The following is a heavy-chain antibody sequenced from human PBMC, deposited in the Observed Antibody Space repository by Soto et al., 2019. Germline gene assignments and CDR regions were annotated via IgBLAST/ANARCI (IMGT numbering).Heavy chain of an antibody. Sequence: ASGPTLVNPTQTLTLTCTFSGFSLSTSGVGVGWIRQPPGKALEWLALIYWNDDKRYSPSLKSRLTLTKDTSKNLVVLTMTNMDPVDTATYYCAHRSKYDSSGPESQIFRDWGQGILVTVSS. D-gene: IGHD3-22*01. CDR2: IYWNDDK. J-gene: IGHJ4*02. CDR3: AHRSKYDSSGPESQIFRD. CDR1: GFSLSTSGVG. V-gene: IGHV2-5*01.